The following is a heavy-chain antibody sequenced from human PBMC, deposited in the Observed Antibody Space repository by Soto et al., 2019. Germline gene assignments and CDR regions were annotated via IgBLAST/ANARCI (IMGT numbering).Heavy chain of an antibody. CDR1: GFTFDDYA. CDR2: ISWNSGSI. CDR3: AKDIRGGHYYYYMDV. D-gene: IGHD3-10*01. J-gene: IGHJ6*03. V-gene: IGHV3-9*01. Sequence: EVQLVESGGGLVQPGRSLRLSCAASGFTFDDYAMHWVRQAPGKGLEWVSGISWNSGSIGYADSVKGRFTISRDNAKNSLYLQMNSLRAEDTALYYCAKDIRGGHYYYYMDVWGKGTTVTVSS.